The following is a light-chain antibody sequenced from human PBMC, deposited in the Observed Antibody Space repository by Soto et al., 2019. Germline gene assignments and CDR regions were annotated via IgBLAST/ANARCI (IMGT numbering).Light chain of an antibody. CDR2: EVS. CDR1: SSDVGGYNY. J-gene: IGLJ2*01. Sequence: QSALTQPASVSGSPGQSITISCTGTSSDVGGYNYVSWYQQHPGKAPKLMIYEVSNRPSGVSNRFSGSKSGNTASLTISGVQAEDGGDYYCSSYTSSRTHVVFGGGTKLTV. CDR3: SSYTSSRTHVV. V-gene: IGLV2-14*01.